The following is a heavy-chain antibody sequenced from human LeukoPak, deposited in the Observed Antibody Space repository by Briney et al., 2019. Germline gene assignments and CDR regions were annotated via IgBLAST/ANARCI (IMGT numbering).Heavy chain of an antibody. J-gene: IGHJ3*02. V-gene: IGHV4-39*01. Sequence: PSETLSLTCTVSGGPISSSSYYWGWIRQPPGKGLEWIGSIYYSGSTYYNPSLKSRVTISVDTSKNQFSLKLSSVTAADTAVYYCARPLGYCSSTSCYGDAFDIWGQGTMVTVSS. D-gene: IGHD2-2*01. CDR3: ARPLGYCSSTSCYGDAFDI. CDR1: GGPISSSSYY. CDR2: IYYSGST.